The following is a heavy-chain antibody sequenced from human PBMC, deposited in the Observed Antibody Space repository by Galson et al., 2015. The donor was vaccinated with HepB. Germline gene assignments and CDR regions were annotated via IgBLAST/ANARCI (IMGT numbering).Heavy chain of an antibody. CDR3: ARAQMSMMVGYFDS. CDR2: IWYDGSNK. J-gene: IGHJ4*02. V-gene: IGHV3-33*01. D-gene: IGHD3-22*01. Sequence: SLRLSCAASGFIFNSYGVHWVRQAPGKGLEWVAGIWYDGSNKYYGDSVKGRFTISRDNSKNTLYLQMNSLRAEDTAVYYCARAQMSMMVGYFDSWGQGTLVTVSS. CDR1: GFIFNSYG.